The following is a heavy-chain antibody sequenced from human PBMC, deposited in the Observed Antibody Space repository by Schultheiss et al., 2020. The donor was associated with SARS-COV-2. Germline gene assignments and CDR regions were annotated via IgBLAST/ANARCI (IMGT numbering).Heavy chain of an antibody. CDR3: AKGSNVQGYLDY. D-gene: IGHD3-10*01. J-gene: IGHJ4*02. Sequence: GGSLRLSCAASGFTFASGFAFSTSAMSWVRQAPGKGLEWVSSISGSGSGTYYADSVQGRFTISRDNSKNTLYLQMNSLRAEDTAVYYCAKGSNVQGYLDYWGQGTLVTVSS. CDR1: GFAFSTSA. V-gene: IGHV3-23*01. CDR2: ISGSGSGT.